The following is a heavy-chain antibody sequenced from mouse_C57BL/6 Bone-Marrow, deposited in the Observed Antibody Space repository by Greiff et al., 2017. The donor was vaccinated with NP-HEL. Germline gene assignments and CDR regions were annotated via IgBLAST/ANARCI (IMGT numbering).Heavy chain of an antibody. Sequence: VQLQQSGAELARPGASVKLSCKASGYTFTSYGISWVKQRPGQGLEWIGEIYPRSGNTYYNEKFKGKATLTADKSSSTAYMELGSLTSEDSAVYFCAGVARSAMDYWGQGTSVTVSS. J-gene: IGHJ4*01. CDR1: GYTFTSYG. V-gene: IGHV1-81*01. CDR2: IYPRSGNT. D-gene: IGHD1-1*01. CDR3: AGVARSAMDY.